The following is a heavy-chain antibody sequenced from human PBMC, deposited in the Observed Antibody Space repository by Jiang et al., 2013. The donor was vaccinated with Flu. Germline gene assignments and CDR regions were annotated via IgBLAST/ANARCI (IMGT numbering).Heavy chain of an antibody. CDR3: ARGQVAAMGDYYYYGMDV. D-gene: IGHD5-18*01. J-gene: IGHJ6*02. V-gene: IGHV1-8*01. CDR1: GYTFSSYD. CDR2: MNPNSGNA. Sequence: VKKPGASMKVSCKASGYTFSSYDINWVRQATGQGLEWMGWMNPNSGNAHYAQKFQGRITMTRSTSISTAYMELSSLRSEDTAVYYCARGQVAAMGDYYYYGMDVWGQGTTVTISS.